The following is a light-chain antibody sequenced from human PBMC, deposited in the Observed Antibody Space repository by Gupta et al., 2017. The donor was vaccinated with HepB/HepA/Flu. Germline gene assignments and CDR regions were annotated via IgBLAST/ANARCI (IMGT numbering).Light chain of an antibody. J-gene: IGLJ3*02. Sequence: QSVVNQPPSASGTPGQRVTISCSGSSPNIGSNNVNWYQQFPGTAPKLLIYNNHQRPSVVPERFSGSKSGTSASLAISGLQSEDEAAFYCAVWDDSLHAWVFGGGTKLTVL. CDR2: NNH. V-gene: IGLV1-44*01. CDR3: AVWDDSLHAWV. CDR1: SPNIGSNN.